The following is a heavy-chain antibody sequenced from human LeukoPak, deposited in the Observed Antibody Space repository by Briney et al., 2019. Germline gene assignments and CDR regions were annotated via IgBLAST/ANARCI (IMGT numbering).Heavy chain of an antibody. CDR1: GYSFATYW. Sequence: GESLKISCKASGYSFATYWIAWVRQMPGKGLEWMGIIYPGDSDTRYSPSFEGQVTVSVDKSITTAYLQWSSLKASDTAMYYCARRYYGDYLDFFDYWGQGILVTVSS. J-gene: IGHJ4*01. D-gene: IGHD4-17*01. CDR3: ARRYYGDYLDFFDY. CDR2: IYPGDSDT. V-gene: IGHV5-51*01.